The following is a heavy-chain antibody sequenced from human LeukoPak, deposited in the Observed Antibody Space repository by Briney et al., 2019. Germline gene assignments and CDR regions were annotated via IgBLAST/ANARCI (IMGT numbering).Heavy chain of an antibody. CDR1: GFTFSSYG. D-gene: IGHD5-18*01. V-gene: IGHV3-33*01. Sequence: PGGSLRLSCAASGFTFSSYGMHWVRQAPGKGLEWVAVIWYDGSNKYYADSVKGRFTISRDNSKNTLYLQMNSLRAEDTAVYYCARAVRLLYYLDYWGQGTLVTVSS. CDR3: ARAVRLLYYLDY. J-gene: IGHJ4*02. CDR2: IWYDGSNK.